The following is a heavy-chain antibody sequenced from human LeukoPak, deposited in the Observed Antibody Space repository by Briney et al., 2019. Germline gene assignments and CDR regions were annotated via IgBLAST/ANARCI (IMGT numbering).Heavy chain of an antibody. V-gene: IGHV1-2*06. CDR1: GYTFTGYY. Sequence: ASVKVSCKASGYTFTGYYMHWVRQAPGQGLEWMGRINPNSGGTNYAQKFQGRVTMTRDTSISTAYMELSRLRSDDTAVYHCARAGYCSGGSCYPNFDYWGQGTLVTVSS. D-gene: IGHD2-15*01. CDR2: INPNSGGT. J-gene: IGHJ4*02. CDR3: ARAGYCSGGSCYPNFDY.